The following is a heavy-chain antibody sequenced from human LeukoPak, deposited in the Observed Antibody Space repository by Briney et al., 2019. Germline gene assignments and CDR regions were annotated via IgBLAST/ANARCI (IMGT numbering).Heavy chain of an antibody. V-gene: IGHV3-30*02. J-gene: IGHJ4*02. CDR1: GFTFSSYG. D-gene: IGHD2-21*01. CDR3: AKENGVRFDY. Sequence: SGGSLRLSCAASGFTFSSYGMHWVRQAPGKGLEWVTFIRYDGSNKYYADSVKGRFTISRDNSKKTLYLQMNSLRAEDTAVYYCAKENGVRFDYWGQGTLVTVSS. CDR2: IRYDGSNK.